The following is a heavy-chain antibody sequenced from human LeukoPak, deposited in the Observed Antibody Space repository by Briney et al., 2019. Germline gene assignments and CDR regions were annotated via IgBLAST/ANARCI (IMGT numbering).Heavy chain of an antibody. V-gene: IGHV3-74*01. CDR3: ARWPYSSSYYFDY. CDR1: GFTVNSYW. CDR2: INTDGSTT. J-gene: IGHJ4*02. Sequence: GGSLRLSCAASGFTVNSYWMQWFRQAPGKGLVWVSRINTDGSTTRYADSVKGRFTISKDSAKNTLYLQMNSLRAEDTAVYYCARWPYSSSYYFDYWGQGTLVTVSS. D-gene: IGHD6-6*01.